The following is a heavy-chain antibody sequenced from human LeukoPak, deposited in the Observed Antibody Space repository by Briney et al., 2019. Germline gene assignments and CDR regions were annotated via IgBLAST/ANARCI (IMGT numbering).Heavy chain of an antibody. CDR1: GGSISSYY. CDR2: IYTSGST. J-gene: IGHJ4*02. V-gene: IGHV4-4*07. D-gene: IGHD4-17*01. Sequence: SETLSLTCTVSGGSISSYYWSWIRQPAGKGLERIGRIYTSGSTNYNPSLKSRVTMSVDTSKNQFSLKLSSVTAADTAVYYCARGGREIYGDYVHDYWGQGTLVTVSS. CDR3: ARGGREIYGDYVHDY.